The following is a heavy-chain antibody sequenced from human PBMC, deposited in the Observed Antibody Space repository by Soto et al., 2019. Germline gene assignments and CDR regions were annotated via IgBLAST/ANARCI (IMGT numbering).Heavy chain of an antibody. D-gene: IGHD3-3*01. V-gene: IGHV3-20*04. CDR2: INCSGGST. J-gene: IGHJ3*02. Sequence: PGGSLRLSCAASGFTFGDYGMSWVRQAPGKGLEWVSGINCSGGSTGYADSVKGRFTISRDNSKNTLYLQMNSLRAEDTAVYYCAKESFGYYDFWSGPPGDAFDIWGQGTMVTVSS. CDR3: AKESFGYYDFWSGPPGDAFDI. CDR1: GFTFGDYG.